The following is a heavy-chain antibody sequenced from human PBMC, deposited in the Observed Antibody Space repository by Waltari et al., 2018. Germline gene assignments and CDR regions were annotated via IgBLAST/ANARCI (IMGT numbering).Heavy chain of an antibody. Sequence: EVQLVESGGGVIQPGGSLRLSCAASGFIVSTNYMSWVRQAPGKGLGWVSVIDNDGPKLYADSVKGRFTVSRDNSKNMVHLQMDSPRAEDTAVYYCATDGDGDCSLCLAQWGQGTLVTVSS. D-gene: IGHD2-21*02. CDR2: IDNDGPK. V-gene: IGHV3-53*01. CDR1: GFIVSTNY. J-gene: IGHJ4*02. CDR3: ATDGDGDCSLCLAQ.